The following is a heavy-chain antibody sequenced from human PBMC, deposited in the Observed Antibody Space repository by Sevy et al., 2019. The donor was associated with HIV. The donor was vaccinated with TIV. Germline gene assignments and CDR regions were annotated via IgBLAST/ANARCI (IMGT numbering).Heavy chain of an antibody. J-gene: IGHJ4*02. D-gene: IGHD3-16*01. CDR2: ITSGGAT. CDR1: GFSFTSNG. V-gene: IGHV3-23*01. Sequence: GGSLRLSCAASGFSFTSNGMSWVRQAPGKGLEWVAGITSGGATYYADSVKGRFTVSRDNSNNTRYLQLNNLRSGDTAVFYCAWGDTPWITDLDYWGQGTLVTVSS. CDR3: AWGDTPWITDLDY.